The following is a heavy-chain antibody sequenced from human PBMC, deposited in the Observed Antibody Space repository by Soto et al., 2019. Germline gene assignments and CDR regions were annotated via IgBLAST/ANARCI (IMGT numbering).Heavy chain of an antibody. Sequence: QVQLQQWGAGLLKPSETLSLTCAVYGGSFSGYFWSWIRQPPGKGLEWIGEINHSGSTNYNPSLKSRFTISVDTSENQFSLRLSSVTAADTAVYYCARGIVVVVAATQGAEYFQHWGQGTLVTVSS. V-gene: IGHV4-34*01. J-gene: IGHJ1*01. CDR1: GGSFSGYF. CDR3: ARGIVVVVAATQGAEYFQH. CDR2: INHSGST. D-gene: IGHD2-15*01.